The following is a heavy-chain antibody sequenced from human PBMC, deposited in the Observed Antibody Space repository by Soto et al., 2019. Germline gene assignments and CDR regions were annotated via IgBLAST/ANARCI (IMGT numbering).Heavy chain of an antibody. Sequence: GASVKVSCKASGYTFTGYYMHWVRQAPGQGLEWMGWINPNSGGTNYAQKFQGWVTMTRDTSISTAYMELSRLRSDDTAVYYCARVRGEYSSSSGTLDVWGQGTTVTVSS. CDR2: INPNSGGT. CDR3: ARVRGEYSSSSGTLDV. J-gene: IGHJ6*02. CDR1: GYTFTGYY. D-gene: IGHD6-6*01. V-gene: IGHV1-2*04.